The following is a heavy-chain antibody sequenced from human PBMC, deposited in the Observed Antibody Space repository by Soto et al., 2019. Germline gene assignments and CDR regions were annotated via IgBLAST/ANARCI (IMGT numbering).Heavy chain of an antibody. CDR2: ISYDGSNK. CDR1: GFTFSSYG. J-gene: IGHJ6*03. CDR3: AKDKRPNTGEGYYYSYMDV. Sequence: QVQLVESGGGVVQPGRSLRLSCAASGFTFSSYGMHWVRQAPGKGLEWVAVISYDGSNKYYADSVKGRFTISRDNSKNTLYLQMNSLRAEDTAVYYCAKDKRPNTGEGYYYSYMDVWGKGTTVTVSS. D-gene: IGHD3-16*01. V-gene: IGHV3-30*18.